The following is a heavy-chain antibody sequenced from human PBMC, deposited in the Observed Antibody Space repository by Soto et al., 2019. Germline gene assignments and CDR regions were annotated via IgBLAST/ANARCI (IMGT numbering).Heavy chain of an antibody. V-gene: IGHV1-2*02. CDR3: ARGKGRGYSYGYMGWFDP. CDR2: INPNSGGT. D-gene: IGHD5-18*01. CDR1: GYTFTGYY. Sequence: ASVKVSCKASGYTFTGYYMHWVRQAPGQGLEWMGWINPNSGGTNYAQKFQGRVTMTRDTSISTAYMEQSRLRSDDTVVYYCARGKGRGYSYGYMGWFDPWGQGTLVTVSS. J-gene: IGHJ5*02.